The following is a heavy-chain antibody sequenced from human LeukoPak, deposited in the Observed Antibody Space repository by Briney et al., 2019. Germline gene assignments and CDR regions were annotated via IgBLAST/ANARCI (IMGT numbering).Heavy chain of an antibody. CDR2: VNPKSGAT. CDR1: GYTFTGNY. Sequence: GASVKVSCKSSGYTFTGNYMHWVRQAPGQRLEWMGWVNPKSGATNYAQKFQGRVTMTRDPSISTAYMELSRLRSDDTAVYYCARDLGRDLNTILRGVIYTFDFWGQGTLVTVSS. CDR3: ARDLGRDLNTILRGVIYTFDF. D-gene: IGHD3-10*01. J-gene: IGHJ4*02. V-gene: IGHV1-2*02.